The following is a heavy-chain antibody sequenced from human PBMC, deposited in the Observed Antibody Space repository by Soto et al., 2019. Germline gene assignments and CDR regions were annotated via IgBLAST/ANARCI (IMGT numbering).Heavy chain of an antibody. Sequence: ASVKVSCKASGYTFTGYYMHCVRQAPGQGLEWMGWINPNSGGTNYAQKFQGWVTMTRDTSISTAYMELSRLRSDDTAVYYCARMRIEASYYYYGMDVWGQGTTVTVSS. CDR1: GYTFTGYY. CDR2: INPNSGGT. J-gene: IGHJ6*02. V-gene: IGHV1-2*04. D-gene: IGHD2-15*01. CDR3: ARMRIEASYYYYGMDV.